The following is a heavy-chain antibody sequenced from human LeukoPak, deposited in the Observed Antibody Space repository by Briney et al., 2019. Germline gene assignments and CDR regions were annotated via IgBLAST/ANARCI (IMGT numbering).Heavy chain of an antibody. CDR1: GFTFSSYA. J-gene: IGHJ4*02. CDR2: ISSSGRST. V-gene: IGHV3-23*01. Sequence: GGSLRLSCVASGFTFSSYAMSWVRQAPGTGLEWVSGISSSGRSTYYADYVKGRFTISRDNSKATLYLQMDSLRAEDTAVYYCARSAGLRCFDYWGLGTLVTVSS. CDR3: ARSAGLRCFDY. D-gene: IGHD4-17*01.